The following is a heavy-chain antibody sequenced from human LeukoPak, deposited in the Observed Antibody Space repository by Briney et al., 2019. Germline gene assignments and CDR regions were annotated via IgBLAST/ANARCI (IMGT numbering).Heavy chain of an antibody. D-gene: IGHD2-15*01. Sequence: GASVKVSCKASGYTFTGYYMHWVRQAPGQGLEWTGWINPNSGGTNYAQKFQGRVTMTRDTSISTAYMELSRLRSDDTDVYYCARGMLHYYYYMDVWGKGTTVTVSS. CDR2: INPNSGGT. CDR1: GYTFTGYY. J-gene: IGHJ6*03. CDR3: ARGMLHYYYYMDV. V-gene: IGHV1-2*02.